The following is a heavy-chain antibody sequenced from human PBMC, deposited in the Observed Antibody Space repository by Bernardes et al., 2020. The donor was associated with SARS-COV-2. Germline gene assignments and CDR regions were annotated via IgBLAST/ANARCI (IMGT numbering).Heavy chain of an antibody. CDR1: GITFSSFA. J-gene: IGHJ4*02. V-gene: IGHV3-23*01. D-gene: IGHD3-10*01. CDR3: AKDSTPVRGPPDY. CDR2: ISGSGGNR. Sequence: GGSLRLSCTASGITFSSFAMSWVRQAPGKGLEWVSGISGSGGNRYYADSVKGRFTISRDNSKNTLYLQMNSLRAEDTALYYCAKDSTPVRGPPDYWGQGTLVTVSS.